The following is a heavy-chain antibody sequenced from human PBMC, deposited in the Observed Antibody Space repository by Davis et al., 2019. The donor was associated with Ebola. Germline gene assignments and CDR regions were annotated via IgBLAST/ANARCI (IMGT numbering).Heavy chain of an antibody. CDR2: ISSSSSTI. V-gene: IGHV3-11*01. CDR1: GFTFSDYY. Sequence: GESLKISCAASGFTFSDYYMSWIRQAPGKGLEWVSYISSSSSTIEYADSVKGRFTISRANAKNSLYLQMNNLRAEDTAVYYCAREYYDVLTYKYGMDVWGKGTTVTVSS. CDR3: AREYYDVLTYKYGMDV. J-gene: IGHJ6*03. D-gene: IGHD3-9*01.